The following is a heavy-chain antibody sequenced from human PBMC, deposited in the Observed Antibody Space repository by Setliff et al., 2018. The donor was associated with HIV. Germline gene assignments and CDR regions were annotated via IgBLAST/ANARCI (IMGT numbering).Heavy chain of an antibody. Sequence: ETLSLTCTVSGGSISSYYWSWIRQPPGKGLEWIGYIYYSGSTNYNPSLKSRVTISVDTSKNQFSLKLSSVTAADTAVYYCARGPPGYSSGWYYGSLGYMDVWGKGTTVTVSS. V-gene: IGHV4-59*01. CDR3: ARGPPGYSSGWYYGSLGYMDV. J-gene: IGHJ6*03. D-gene: IGHD6-19*01. CDR1: GGSISSYY. CDR2: IYYSGST.